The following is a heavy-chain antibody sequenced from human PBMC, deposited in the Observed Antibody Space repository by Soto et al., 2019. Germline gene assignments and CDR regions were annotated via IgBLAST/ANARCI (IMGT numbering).Heavy chain of an antibody. J-gene: IGHJ4*02. CDR2: VDPRDGST. Sequence: QVQLVQSGAEMKRPGASVILSCKASGYIFTTYSIHWVRQTAGQGLEWMAKVDPRDGSTGYAQKFRGRVSMAWDTSTGTVSMEVSSLTSADTATYYGARVRSSGREFHYRGQGTQVTVSS. CDR3: ARVRSSGREFHY. V-gene: IGHV1-46*01. CDR1: GYIFTTYS. D-gene: IGHD6-25*01.